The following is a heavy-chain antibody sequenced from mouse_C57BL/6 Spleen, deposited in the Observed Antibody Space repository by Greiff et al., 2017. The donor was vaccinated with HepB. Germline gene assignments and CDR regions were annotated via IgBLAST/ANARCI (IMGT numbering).Heavy chain of an antibody. J-gene: IGHJ3*01. CDR2: IYPRSGNT. Sequence: QVQLKQSGAELARPGASVKLSCKASGYTFTSYGISWVKQSTGQGLEWIGEIYPRSGNTYYNEKFKGKATLTADKSSSTAYMELRSLTSEDSAVYFCARWTGRAWFAYWGQGTLVTVSA. CDR3: ARWTGRAWFAY. CDR1: GYTFTSYG. D-gene: IGHD3-3*01. V-gene: IGHV1-81*01.